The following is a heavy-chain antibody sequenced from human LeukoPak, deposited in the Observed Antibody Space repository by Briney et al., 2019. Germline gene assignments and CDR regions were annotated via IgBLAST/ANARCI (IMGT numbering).Heavy chain of an antibody. Sequence: SETLSLTCIVSGGSVSAYYWGWIRQPPGKGLEWIGHGYHSGSTNYNPSPKSRVTISVDMSKNQFSLNLSSVTAADTAVYYCARDPVSAFDIWGQGTMVTVSS. V-gene: IGHV4-59*02. CDR1: GGSVSAYY. CDR3: ARDPVSAFDI. CDR2: GYHSGST. J-gene: IGHJ3*02.